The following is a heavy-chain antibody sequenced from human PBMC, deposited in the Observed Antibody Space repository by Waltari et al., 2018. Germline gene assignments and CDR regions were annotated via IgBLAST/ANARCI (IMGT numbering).Heavy chain of an antibody. CDR3: ARGGGYFDWFDPFDY. Sequence: QVQLQESGPGLVKPSETLSLTCTVSGGSISSHYWSWIRQPPGKGLEWIGYIYYSGSTNYNPALKSRVTISVDTSKNQFSLKLSSVTAADTAVYYCARGGGYFDWFDPFDYWGQGTLVTVSS. D-gene: IGHD3-9*01. V-gene: IGHV4-59*11. J-gene: IGHJ4*02. CDR1: GGSISSHY. CDR2: IYYSGST.